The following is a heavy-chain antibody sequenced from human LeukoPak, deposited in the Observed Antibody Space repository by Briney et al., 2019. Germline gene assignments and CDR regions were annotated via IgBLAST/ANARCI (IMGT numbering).Heavy chain of an antibody. CDR2: IWYDGSNK. J-gene: IGHJ3*02. D-gene: IGHD3-22*01. V-gene: IGHV3-33*01. CDR1: GFTFSSYG. CDR3: ARDSPFDDSSGVGNAFDI. Sequence: GRSLRLSCAASGFTFSSYGMPWVRQAPGKGLEWVAVIWYDGSNKYYADSVKGRFTISRDNSKNTLYLQMNSLRAEDTAVYYCARDSPFDDSSGVGNAFDIWGQGTMVTVSS.